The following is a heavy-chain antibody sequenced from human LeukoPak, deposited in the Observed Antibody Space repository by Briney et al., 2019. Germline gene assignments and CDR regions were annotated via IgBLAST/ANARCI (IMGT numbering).Heavy chain of an antibody. J-gene: IGHJ4*02. V-gene: IGHV5-51*01. CDR3: ARHIMIEGFDY. D-gene: IGHD3-16*01. CDR1: GYSFTTYW. CDR2: IYPGDSDT. Sequence: GESLKISCKASGYSFTTYWIGWVRQMPGKGLEWMGIIYPGDSDTRYSPSFQGQVTISADKSISTAYLQWSSLKASDTAMYYCARHIMIEGFDYWGQGTLVTVSS.